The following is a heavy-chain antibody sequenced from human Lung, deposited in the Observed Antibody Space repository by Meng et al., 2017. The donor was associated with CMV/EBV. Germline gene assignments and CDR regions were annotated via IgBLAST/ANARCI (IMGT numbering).Heavy chain of an antibody. CDR3: AKDRIAVVPKGGLIRPRVDYYYGMDV. V-gene: IGHV3-30*02. CDR1: GFTFSRNA. J-gene: IGHJ6*02. Sequence: GGSXRLXXVASGFTFSRNAMHWVRQAPGKGLEWVAFIRYDGSNKYYADSVKGRFTISRDNSKNTVYVQMNSLRAEDTAVYYCAKDRIAVVPKGGLIRPRVDYYYGMDVWGQGXTVTVSS. D-gene: IGHD6-19*01. CDR2: IRYDGSNK.